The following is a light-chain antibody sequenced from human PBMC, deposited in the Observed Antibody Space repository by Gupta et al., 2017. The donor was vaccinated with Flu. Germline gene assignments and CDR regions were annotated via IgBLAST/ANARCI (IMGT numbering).Light chain of an antibody. CDR1: QSIGSS. V-gene: IGKV6-21*01. CDR3: QQSSSLPQT. J-gene: IGKJ1*01. Sequence: EIVLTQSPDFQSATPKEKVTITCRASQSIGSSLHWYQQKPDQSPKLLIKYASQSFSGVPSRFSGSGSGTDFTLTINSLEAEDAATYYCQQSSSLPQTFGQGTKVEIK. CDR2: YAS.